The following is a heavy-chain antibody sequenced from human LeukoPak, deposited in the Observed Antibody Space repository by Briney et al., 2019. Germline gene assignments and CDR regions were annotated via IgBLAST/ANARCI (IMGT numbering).Heavy chain of an antibody. J-gene: IGHJ3*01. CDR1: GFTFSNAW. CDR3: TTDRSGVIQE. D-gene: IGHD2-21*01. Sequence: GGSLRLSCSASGFTFSNAWMSWVRHAPGKGLQWVGRIKSTTDGGTTDYAGPVKGRFTISRDDSKNTLYLQMNSLKTEDTAVYYCTTDRSGVIQEGGQGTMVTVSS. V-gene: IGHV3-15*01. CDR2: IKSTTDGGTT.